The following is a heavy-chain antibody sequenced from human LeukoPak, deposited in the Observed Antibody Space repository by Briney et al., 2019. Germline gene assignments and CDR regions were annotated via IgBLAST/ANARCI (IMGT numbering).Heavy chain of an antibody. Sequence: PSETLSITCTVSGGSISSGDYYWSWIRQPPGKGLEWIGYIYYSGSTYYNPSLKSRVTISVDTSKKQFSLKLSSVTVADTAVYYCARHEYSYGYAVAPFDYWGQGTLVTVSS. CDR1: GGSISSGDYY. V-gene: IGHV4-30-4*01. D-gene: IGHD5-18*01. J-gene: IGHJ4*02. CDR2: IYYSGST. CDR3: ARHEYSYGYAVAPFDY.